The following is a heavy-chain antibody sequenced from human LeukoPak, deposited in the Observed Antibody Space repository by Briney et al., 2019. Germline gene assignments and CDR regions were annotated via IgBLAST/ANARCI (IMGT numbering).Heavy chain of an antibody. V-gene: IGHV3-64D*06. CDR3: VKPLGPSGYGYSFDY. CDR1: GFTFSSYA. Sequence: GGSLRLSYAASGFTFSSYAMDWVRQAPGKGLEYVSAITSNGGSTYYADSVKGRFTISRDNSKNTLYLQMSSLRVEDTALYYCVKPLGPSGYGYSFDYWGQGTLVTVSS. D-gene: IGHD5-12*01. CDR2: ITSNGGST. J-gene: IGHJ4*02.